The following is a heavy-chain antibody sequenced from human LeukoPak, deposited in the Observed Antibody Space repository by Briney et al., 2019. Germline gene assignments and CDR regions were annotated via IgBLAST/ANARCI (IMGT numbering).Heavy chain of an antibody. D-gene: IGHD2-2*01. CDR1: GYSFSAYY. Sequence: ASVKVSSKASGYSFSAYYIHWVRQAPGQGLEWMGWIDPKSGGTKYAQKFQGRFTMTRDASISTVYMELSRLTSGDTAVYSCARDPSTVYYYDSWGQGTLVTVSS. CDR2: IDPKSGGT. V-gene: IGHV1-2*02. J-gene: IGHJ4*02. CDR3: ARDPSTVYYYDS.